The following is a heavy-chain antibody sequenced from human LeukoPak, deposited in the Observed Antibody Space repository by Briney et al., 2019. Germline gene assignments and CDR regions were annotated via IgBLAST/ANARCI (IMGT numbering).Heavy chain of an antibody. J-gene: IGHJ3*02. CDR3: AREHRFGCGGDCYSDAFDI. D-gene: IGHD2-21*02. CDR1: GGSISSYY. Sequence: SETLSLTCTHSGGSISSYYWSWIRQPPGKGLEWVGHIYYSGSTNYNPSLKSRVTISVDTSKNQISLKLSSVTAADTAVYYCAREHRFGCGGDCYSDAFDIWGQGTMVTVSS. V-gene: IGHV4-59*01. CDR2: IYYSGST.